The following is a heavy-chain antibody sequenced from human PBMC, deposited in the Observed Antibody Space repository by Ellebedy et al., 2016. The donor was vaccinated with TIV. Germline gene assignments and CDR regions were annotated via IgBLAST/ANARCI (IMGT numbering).Heavy chain of an antibody. CDR1: GYTFTSYG. CDR2: ISTYSGNT. Sequence: AASVKVSCKASGYTFTSYGISWVRQAPGQGLEWMGWISTYSGNTNYAQNLQGRVTITTDTSTSTAYLGLRSLRSDDTAVYYCAWLYSNYQSGFDYWGQGTLVTVSS. J-gene: IGHJ4*02. D-gene: IGHD4-11*01. V-gene: IGHV1-18*04. CDR3: AWLYSNYQSGFDY.